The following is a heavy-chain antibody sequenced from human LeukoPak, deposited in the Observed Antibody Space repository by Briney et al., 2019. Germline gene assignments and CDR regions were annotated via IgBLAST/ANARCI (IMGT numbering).Heavy chain of an antibody. CDR3: SRDLGVTRQNYFDY. CDR1: GFTFGDYA. J-gene: IGHJ4*02. CDR2: VRNRAYGGTT. D-gene: IGHD4-17*01. Sequence: GGSLRLSCTASGFTFGDYAMSWFRQAPGKGLEWVGFVRNRAYGGTTEYAASVKGRFTISRDDSKSIAYLQMNSLKTEDTAVYYCSRDLGVTRQNYFDYRGQGTLVTVSS. V-gene: IGHV3-49*03.